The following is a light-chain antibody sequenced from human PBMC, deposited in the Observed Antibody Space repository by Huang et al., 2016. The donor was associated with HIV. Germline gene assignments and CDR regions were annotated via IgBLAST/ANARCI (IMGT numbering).Light chain of an antibody. V-gene: IGKV1-9*01. CDR1: QGISSY. J-gene: IGKJ1*01. CDR2: AAS. CDR3: QQLNSYPRT. Sequence: IQLTQSQSSLSASVGDRVTITCRASQGISSYLAWYQQKPGKAPKLLIYAASTLQSGVPSRFSGSGSGTDFTLTISSLQPEDFATYCCQQLNSYPRTFGQGTKVEIK.